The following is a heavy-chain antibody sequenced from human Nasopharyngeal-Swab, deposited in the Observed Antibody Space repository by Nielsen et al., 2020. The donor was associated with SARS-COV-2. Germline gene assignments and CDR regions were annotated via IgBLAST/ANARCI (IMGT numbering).Heavy chain of an antibody. V-gene: IGHV1-18*01. CDR2: ISSYNGNT. Sequence: ASVKVSCKASGYTFTTYGISWVRQAPGQGLEWMGWISSYNGNTNYAQKLQGRVTMTTDTSTSTAYMELTSLRSDDTAVYYCARVLVGKYSNSSSLYYSYGMDVWGQGTTVTVSS. J-gene: IGHJ6*02. CDR3: ARVLVGKYSNSSSLYYSYGMDV. CDR1: GYTFTTYG. D-gene: IGHD6-6*01.